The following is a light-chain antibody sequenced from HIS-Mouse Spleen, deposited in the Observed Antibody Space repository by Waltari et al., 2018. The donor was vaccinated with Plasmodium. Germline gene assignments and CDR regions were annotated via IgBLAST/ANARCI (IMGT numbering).Light chain of an antibody. V-gene: IGKV1-13*02. CDR3: QQYSSYPLT. J-gene: IGKJ4*01. CDR1: RVISSS. Sequence: LPPSPSSPSASGESTAPTSSPESRVISSSLAWYQQKPGKAPRLLIHDASSMESGIPSRFSGSGSGTDFTLTISRLQPEDFAVYYCQQYSSYPLTFGGGTKVEIK. CDR2: DAS.